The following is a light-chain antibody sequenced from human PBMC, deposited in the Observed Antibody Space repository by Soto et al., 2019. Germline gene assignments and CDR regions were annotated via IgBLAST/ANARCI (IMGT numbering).Light chain of an antibody. CDR2: GAS. J-gene: IGKJ5*01. CDR1: QDIAGY. CDR3: QQAYSFPIT. V-gene: IGKV1-12*01. Sequence: DIQMTQSPSSLSASVGDRVTITCQAGQDIAGYLAWYQHKPGRTPELLIHGASRLQSGVPARFSGSGSATDFTLSINSLQPEDFATYYCQQAYSFPITFGQGTRLEIK.